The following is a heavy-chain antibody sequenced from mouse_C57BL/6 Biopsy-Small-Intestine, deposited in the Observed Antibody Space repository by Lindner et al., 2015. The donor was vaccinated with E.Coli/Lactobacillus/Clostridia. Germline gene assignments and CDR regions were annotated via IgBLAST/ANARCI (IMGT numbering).Heavy chain of an antibody. Sequence: VQLQESGAELMKPGASVKLSCKATGYTFTAKWIEWVKQRPGHGLEWIGEILPGSGSTKYSEKVKGKATLTVDTSSTTAYMELHSLTSEDSAVYFCARYYDYAMDYWGQGTSVTVSS. D-gene: IGHD1-1*01. CDR2: ILPGSGST. J-gene: IGHJ4*01. CDR1: GYTFTAKW. V-gene: IGHV1-9*01. CDR3: ARYYDYAMDY.